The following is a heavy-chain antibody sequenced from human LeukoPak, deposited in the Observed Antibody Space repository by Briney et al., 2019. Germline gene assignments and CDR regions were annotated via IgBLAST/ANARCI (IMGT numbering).Heavy chain of an antibody. CDR1: GFTFSSYE. V-gene: IGHV3-48*03. CDR3: AKDSERYYYYYYMDV. Sequence: GGSLRLSCAASGFTFSSYEMNWVRQAPGKGLEWVSYISSSGSTIYYADSVKGRFTISRDNAKNSLYLQMNSLRAEDMALYYCAKDSERYYYYYYMDVWGKGTTVTVSS. CDR2: ISSSGSTI. J-gene: IGHJ6*03.